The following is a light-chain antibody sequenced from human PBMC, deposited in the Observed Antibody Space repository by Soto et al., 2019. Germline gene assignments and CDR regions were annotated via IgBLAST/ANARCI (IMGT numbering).Light chain of an antibody. CDR2: DAS. CDR3: QQYNSYPYT. CDR1: QSINIW. V-gene: IGKV1-5*01. J-gene: IGKJ2*01. Sequence: DIPMTQSPSTLSASVGDRVNITCRASQSINIWVAWYQQKPGKAPKVLISDASNLESGVPSGFSGSGSGAEFTLTISSLQPDDFATYYCQQYNSYPYTFGQGTKLEI.